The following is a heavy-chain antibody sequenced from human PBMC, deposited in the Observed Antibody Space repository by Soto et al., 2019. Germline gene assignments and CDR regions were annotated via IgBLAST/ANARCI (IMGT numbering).Heavy chain of an antibody. CDR2: ISYDGSNK. CDR3: ARDNLEGIVVVITGSYAFDI. Sequence: PGGSLRLSCAASGFTFSSYAMHLVRQAPGKGLEWVAVISYDGSNKYYADSVKGRFTISRDNSKNTLYLQMNSLRAEDTAVYYCARDNLEGIVVVITGSYAFDIWGQGTMVTVSS. CDR1: GFTFSSYA. V-gene: IGHV3-30-3*01. J-gene: IGHJ3*02. D-gene: IGHD3-22*01.